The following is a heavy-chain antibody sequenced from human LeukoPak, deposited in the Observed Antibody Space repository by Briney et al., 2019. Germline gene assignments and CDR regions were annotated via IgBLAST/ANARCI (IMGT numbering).Heavy chain of an antibody. Sequence: GGSLRLSCAGSGFTFTTYNMNWVRQAPGKGLEWVSFISGSGSDIYYADSVKGQFIISRDNAKNSLFLQMNSLRAEDTAVYYCARGGLGTQIDYWGQGTPVTVSS. J-gene: IGHJ4*02. D-gene: IGHD3/OR15-3a*01. CDR2: ISGSGSDI. CDR1: GFTFTTYN. CDR3: ARGGLGTQIDY. V-gene: IGHV3-21*01.